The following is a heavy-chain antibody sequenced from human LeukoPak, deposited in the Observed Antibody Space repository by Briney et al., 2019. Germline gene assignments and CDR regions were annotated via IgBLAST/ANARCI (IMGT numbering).Heavy chain of an antibody. V-gene: IGHV1-69*08. D-gene: IGHD3-3*01. J-gene: IGHJ5*02. Sequence: GASVKVSCKASGDRFDSYTVSWVRQAPGRGLEWMGKILPILGAADYSHNFQGRVTITADESTSTSYMELSGLTSEDTALYYCVRPVEEPSNPFWGDDHLRIDSWGQGTLVTVSS. CDR1: GDRFDSYT. CDR2: ILPILGAA. CDR3: VRPVEEPSNPFWGDDHLRIDS.